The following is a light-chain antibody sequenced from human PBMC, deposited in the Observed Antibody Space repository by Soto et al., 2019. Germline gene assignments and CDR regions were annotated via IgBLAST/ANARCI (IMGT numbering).Light chain of an antibody. CDR3: QQFNSYPWT. J-gene: IGKJ1*01. V-gene: IGKV1-13*02. CDR1: QGISSA. Sequence: AIQLTQSPSSLSASVGDRVTITCRASQGISSALAWYQQKPGKAPKLLIYDASSLESGVPSRFSGIGSGTDFTLTISSLQPEDFATYYCQQFNSYPWTFGQGTKVEIK. CDR2: DAS.